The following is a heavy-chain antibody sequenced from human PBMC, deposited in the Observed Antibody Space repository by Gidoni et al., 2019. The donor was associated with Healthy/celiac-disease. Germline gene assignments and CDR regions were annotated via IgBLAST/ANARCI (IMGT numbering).Heavy chain of an antibody. J-gene: IGHJ4*02. Sequence: EVQLVESGGGLVQPGGSRRLSGAASGYTFRSDRMNWVRQAPGKGLEWVSYISSSSSTIYYADSVKGRFTISRDNAKNSLYLQMNSLRDEDTAVYYCARARAYYEEPNFDYWGQGTLVTVSS. CDR2: ISSSSSTI. V-gene: IGHV3-48*02. D-gene: IGHD3-22*01. CDR1: GYTFRSDR. CDR3: ARARAYYEEPNFDY.